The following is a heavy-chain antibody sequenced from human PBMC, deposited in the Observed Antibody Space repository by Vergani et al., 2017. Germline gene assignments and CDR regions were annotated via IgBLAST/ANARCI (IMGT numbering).Heavy chain of an antibody. J-gene: IGHJ3*02. Sequence: VQLVESGGGVVQPGRSLRLSCAASGFTFSGSAMHWVRQASGKGLEWVGRIRSKANSYATAYAASVKGRFTISRDDSKNTAYLQMNSLKTEDTAVYYCTRHGIYCSSTSCIHIWAFDIWGQGTMVTVSS. D-gene: IGHD2-2*01. CDR2: IRSKANSYAT. V-gene: IGHV3-73*01. CDR3: TRHGIYCSSTSCIHIWAFDI. CDR1: GFTFSGSA.